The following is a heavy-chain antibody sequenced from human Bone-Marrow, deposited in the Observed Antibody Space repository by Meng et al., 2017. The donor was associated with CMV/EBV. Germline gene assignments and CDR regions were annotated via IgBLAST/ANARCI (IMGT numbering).Heavy chain of an antibody. CDR1: GYTFTRYY. Sequence: ASVKVSCKASGYTFTRYYMHWVRQAPGQGLEWMGWINPNSGGTNYAQKFQGRVTMTRDTSISTAYMELSSLRSGDTAVDYFASYVGYVEEVLDCWGQGTLVTVSS. D-gene: IGHD3-10*02. J-gene: IGHJ4*02. V-gene: IGHV1-2*02. CDR3: ASYVGYVEEVLDC. CDR2: INPNSGGT.